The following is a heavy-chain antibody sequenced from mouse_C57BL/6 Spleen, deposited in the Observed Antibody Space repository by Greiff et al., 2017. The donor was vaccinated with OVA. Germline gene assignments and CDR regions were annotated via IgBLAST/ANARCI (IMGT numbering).Heavy chain of an antibody. V-gene: IGHV1-85*01. CDR3: ARRGYYGNYNYFDY. CDR1: GYTFTSYD. CDR2: IYPRDGST. D-gene: IGHD2-1*01. Sequence: QVQLQQSGPELVKPGASVKLSCKASGYTFTSYDINWVKQRPGQGLEWIGWIYPRDGSTKYNEKLKGKATLTVDTSSSTAYMELHSLTSEDSAVYFCARRGYYGNYNYFDYWGQGTTLTVSS. J-gene: IGHJ2*01.